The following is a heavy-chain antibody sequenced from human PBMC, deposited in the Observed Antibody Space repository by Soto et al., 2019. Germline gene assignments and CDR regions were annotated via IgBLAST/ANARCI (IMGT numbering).Heavy chain of an antibody. J-gene: IGHJ4*02. CDR3: ARGMAVAGHYFDS. CDR1: GGSFSGYH. D-gene: IGHD6-19*01. CDR2: INHSGST. V-gene: IGHV4-34*01. Sequence: QVQLQQWGAGLLKPSETLSLTCAVYGGSFSGYHWSWIRQPPGKGLEWIGGINHSGSTNYNPSLMNRLTISEDPSQHQSALKLSSVTAADPAVCYCARGMAVAGHYFDSWSQGTLVTVSS.